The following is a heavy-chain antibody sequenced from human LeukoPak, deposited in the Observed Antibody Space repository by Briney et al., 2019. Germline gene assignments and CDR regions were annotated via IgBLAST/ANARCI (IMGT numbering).Heavy chain of an antibody. Sequence: PGGSLRLSCAASGFTFSSYGMHWVRQAPGKGLEWVAVISYDGSNKYYADSVKGRFTISRDNSKNTLYLQMSSLRAEDTAVYYCAKHQVRSHDYWGQGTLVTVSS. D-gene: IGHD4-17*01. CDR2: ISYDGSNK. CDR3: AKHQVRSHDY. CDR1: GFTFSSYG. V-gene: IGHV3-30*18. J-gene: IGHJ4*02.